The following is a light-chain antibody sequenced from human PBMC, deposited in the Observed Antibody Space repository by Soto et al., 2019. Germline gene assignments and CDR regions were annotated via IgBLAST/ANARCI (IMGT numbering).Light chain of an antibody. J-gene: IGKJ1*01. Sequence: EIVLTQSPGTLSLSPGERATLSCRASQSLSSSYLAWYQQKPGQAPRLLIYGASSRATDIPDRFSGSGSGTDFTLTISRLEPEDFAIYYCQHHGTSPPWTFGQGTKLEIK. CDR1: QSLSSSY. CDR2: GAS. V-gene: IGKV3-20*01. CDR3: QHHGTSPPWT.